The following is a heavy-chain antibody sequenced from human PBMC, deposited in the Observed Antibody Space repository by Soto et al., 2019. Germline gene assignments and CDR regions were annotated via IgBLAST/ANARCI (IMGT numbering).Heavy chain of an antibody. D-gene: IGHD2-21*01. V-gene: IGHV1-58*02. CDR2: IVVGSGNT. CDR3: AADPYCGGDRLAAFDI. CDR1: GFTFTSSA. J-gene: IGHJ3*02. Sequence: ASVKVSCKASGFTFTSSAMQWVRQARGQRLEWIGWIVVGSGNTNYAQKFQERVTITRDMSTSTAYMELSSLRSEDTAVYYCAADPYCGGDRLAAFDIWGQGTMVT.